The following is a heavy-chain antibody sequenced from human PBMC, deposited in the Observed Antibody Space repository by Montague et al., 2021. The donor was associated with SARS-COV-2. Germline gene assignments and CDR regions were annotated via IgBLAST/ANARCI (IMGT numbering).Heavy chain of an antibody. CDR3: ARGRSGFFNPLDY. CDR1: DDSITSSTYY. J-gene: IGHJ4*02. V-gene: IGHV4-39*02. D-gene: IGHD3-3*01. CDR2: FYYTGST. Sequence: SETLSLTCAVSDDSITSSTYYWAWIRQPPGKGLEWIGSFYYTGSTYYNPSLKSRVTMSVDTSKKHCSLNLNSVTAADTAVYYCARGRSGFFNPLDYWGQGTLVTVSS.